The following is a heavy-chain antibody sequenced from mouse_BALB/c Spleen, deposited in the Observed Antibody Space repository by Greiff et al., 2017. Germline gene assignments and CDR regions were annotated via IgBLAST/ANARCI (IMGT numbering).Heavy chain of an antibody. CDR3: AREADYFDY. CDR1: GFSLTGYG. Sequence: QVQLKQSGPGLVAPSQSLSITCTVSGFSLTGYGVNWVRQPPGKGLEWLGMIWGDGSTDYNSALNSRLSISKDNSKSQVFLKMNSLQTDDTARYYCAREADYFDYWGQGTTLTVSS. J-gene: IGHJ2*01. CDR2: IWGDGST. V-gene: IGHV2-6-7*01.